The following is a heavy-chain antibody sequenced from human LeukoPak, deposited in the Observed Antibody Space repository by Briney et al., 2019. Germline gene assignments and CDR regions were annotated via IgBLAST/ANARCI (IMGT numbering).Heavy chain of an antibody. V-gene: IGHV4-59*01. CDR2: ISYSGST. D-gene: IGHD3-22*01. CDR3: AREPGFDSSGYLNWFDP. CDR1: GGSISSYY. J-gene: IGHJ5*02. Sequence: SETLSLTCTVSGGSISSYYWSWIRQPPGKGLEWLACISYSGSTKYNPSLKSRVTISVDTFKNQLSLKLSSVTAADTAVYYCAREPGFDSSGYLNWFDPWGQGTLVTVSS.